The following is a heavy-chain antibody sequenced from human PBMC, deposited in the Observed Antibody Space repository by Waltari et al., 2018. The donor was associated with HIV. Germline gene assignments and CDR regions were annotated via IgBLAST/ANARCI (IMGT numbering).Heavy chain of an antibody. J-gene: IGHJ4*02. CDR3: ARLKDIVVVVSLSAFDY. CDR1: GYTFTNYW. Sequence: EVQLVQSGPEVKKPGESLQILCKVPGYTFTNYWTGWARQMPGKVLEWLGVIYPGDSDTRYRPSFQGQVTISADRSITTAYQQWTSRKASDTAMYYCARLKDIVVVVSLSAFDYWGQGTLVTVSS. D-gene: IGHD2-15*01. CDR2: IYPGDSDT. V-gene: IGHV5-51*01.